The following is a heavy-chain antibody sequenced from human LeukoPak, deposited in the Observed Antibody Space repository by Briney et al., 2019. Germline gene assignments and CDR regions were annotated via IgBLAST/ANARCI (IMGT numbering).Heavy chain of an antibody. D-gene: IGHD1-26*01. CDR1: GYTFTGYY. Sequence: ASVKVSCKASGYTFTGYYMHWVRQAPGQGLEWMGWINPNSGGTNYAQKFQGRVTMTRVTSISTAYMELSRLRSDDTAVYYCAREKHIVGATPGFDYWGQGTLVTVSS. J-gene: IGHJ4*02. CDR3: AREKHIVGATPGFDY. CDR2: INPNSGGT. V-gene: IGHV1-2*02.